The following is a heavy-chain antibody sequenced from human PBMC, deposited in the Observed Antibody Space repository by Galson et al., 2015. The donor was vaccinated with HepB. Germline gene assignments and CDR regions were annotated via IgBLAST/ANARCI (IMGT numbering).Heavy chain of an antibody. CDR2: ISGSGGSS. D-gene: IGHD6-13*01. Sequence: LRLSCAASGFTFSSYAMTWVRQAPGKGLEWVSFISGSGGSSYYADSVQGRFTISRDNSKNTLYLQMNSPRAEDTAVYYCAKERTAALSFDNWGQGTLVTVSS. CDR1: GFTFSSYA. CDR3: AKERTAALSFDN. V-gene: IGHV3-23*01. J-gene: IGHJ4*02.